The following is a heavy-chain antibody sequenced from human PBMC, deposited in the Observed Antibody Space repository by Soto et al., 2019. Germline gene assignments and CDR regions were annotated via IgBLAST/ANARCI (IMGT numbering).Heavy chain of an antibody. D-gene: IGHD3-10*01. CDR3: AREVEVHTPVFGF. CDR1: GGTFNNYA. J-gene: IGHJ4*02. Sequence: QVQLVQSGAEVKRPGSSVKVSCKASGGTFNNYAINWVRQAPGQGLEWMGDISPMFGKANYAQKFQGRVKITADDSTATAYLELSSLRSEDTAIYYCAREVEVHTPVFGFWGQGSLVTVSS. CDR2: ISPMFGKA. V-gene: IGHV1-69*01.